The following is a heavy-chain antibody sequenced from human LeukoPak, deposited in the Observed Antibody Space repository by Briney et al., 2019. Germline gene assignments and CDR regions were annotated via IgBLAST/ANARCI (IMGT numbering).Heavy chain of an antibody. CDR3: AKDQYSSGCYFTYQFDY. J-gene: IGHJ4*02. D-gene: IGHD6-19*01. V-gene: IGHV3-23*01. CDR1: GFTFSSYA. Sequence: PGRSLRLSCAASGFTFSSYAMSWVRQAPGNGLEWVSGITGSGGSTYYADSVKGRFTISRDNSKNTLYLQMNSLRAEDTAVYYCAKDQYSSGCYFTYQFDYWGQGTLVTVSS. CDR2: ITGSGGST.